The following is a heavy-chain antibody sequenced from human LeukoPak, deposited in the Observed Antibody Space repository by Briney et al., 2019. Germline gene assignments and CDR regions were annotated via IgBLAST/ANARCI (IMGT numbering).Heavy chain of an antibody. D-gene: IGHD1-14*01. J-gene: IGHJ5*02. Sequence: PSETLSLTCSVSGGSVSSYYWSWIRQSPGKGLEWIGYIHNSGGTNYNPSLKSRVTGFVDTSKNQVSLRLSSVTAADTAVYYCARVRYRNWFDPWGRGTLVTVSS. CDR1: GGSVSSYY. V-gene: IGHV4-4*08. CDR3: ARVRYRNWFDP. CDR2: IHNSGGT.